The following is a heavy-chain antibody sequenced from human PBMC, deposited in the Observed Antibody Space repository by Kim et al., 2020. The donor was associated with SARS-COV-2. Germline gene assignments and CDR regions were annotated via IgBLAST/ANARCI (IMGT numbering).Heavy chain of an antibody. Sequence: SVKVSCKASGCTFSGYSISWVRQAPGQGLEWMGRINPILGVANYAQKFQGRVTITADTSTSTAYMELSSLRSDDTAAYYCARVASAGCTNCVGYGVGYG. V-gene: IGHV1-69*04. D-gene: IGHD2-8*01. CDR2: INPILGVA. J-gene: IGHJ6*01. CDR3: ARVASAGCTNCVGYGVGYG. CDR1: GCTFSGYS.